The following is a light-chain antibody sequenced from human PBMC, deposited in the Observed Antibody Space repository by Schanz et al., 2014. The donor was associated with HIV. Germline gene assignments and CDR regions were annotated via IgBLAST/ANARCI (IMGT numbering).Light chain of an antibody. V-gene: IGKV1-6*01. Sequence: AIQMTQSPSSLSASVGDRVTITCRASQDIRNDLGWYQQKPGKAPKLLIYAGSRLQSGVPSRFSGSGSGTDFTLTISSLQPDDFAPYYCQQCVTYPYTFGQGTKLDIK. CDR2: AGS. CDR1: QDIRND. CDR3: QQCVTYPYT. J-gene: IGKJ2*01.